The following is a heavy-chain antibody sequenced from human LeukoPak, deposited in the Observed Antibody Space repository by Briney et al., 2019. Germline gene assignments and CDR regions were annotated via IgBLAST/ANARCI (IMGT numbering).Heavy chain of an antibody. D-gene: IGHD3-22*01. CDR3: ARHLCYYDSSGYSS. V-gene: IGHV1-69*13. J-gene: IGHJ4*02. Sequence: SVKVSCKASGGTFSSYAISWVRQAPGQGLEWMGGIIPIFGTANYAQKFQGRVTITADESTSTAYMELSSLRSEDTAVYYCARHLCYYDSSGYSSWGQGTLVTVSS. CDR1: GGTFSSYA. CDR2: IIPIFGTA.